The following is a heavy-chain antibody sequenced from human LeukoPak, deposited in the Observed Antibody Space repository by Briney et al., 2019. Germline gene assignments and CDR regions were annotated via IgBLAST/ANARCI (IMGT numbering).Heavy chain of an antibody. CDR3: ARPTRPGQYYGLDV. CDR2: IYPGDSET. V-gene: IGHV5-51*01. CDR1: GSTFTTYL. Sequence: GESLKISCKGPGSTFTTYLIGWVRQMPGKGIGGGGIIYPGDSETRYSPSFQGQVTISADKSIRTAYLQWSSLQASHTAMYYCARPTRPGQYYGLDVWGQGTTVTVSS. J-gene: IGHJ6*02.